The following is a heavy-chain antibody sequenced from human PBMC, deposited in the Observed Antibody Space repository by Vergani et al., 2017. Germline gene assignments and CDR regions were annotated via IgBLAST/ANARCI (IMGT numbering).Heavy chain of an antibody. CDR2: IIPIFGTA. Sequence: QVQLVQSGAEVKKPGSSVKVSCKASGGTFSSYAISWVRQAPGQGLEWMGGIIPIFGTANYAQKFQGRVTITADESTSTAYMELSSLRSEDTAVYYCAREMGYCSSTSCYTDAFDIWGQGTMVTVSS. CDR3: AREMGYCSSTSCYTDAFDI. V-gene: IGHV1-69*12. CDR1: GGTFSSYA. J-gene: IGHJ3*02. D-gene: IGHD2-2*02.